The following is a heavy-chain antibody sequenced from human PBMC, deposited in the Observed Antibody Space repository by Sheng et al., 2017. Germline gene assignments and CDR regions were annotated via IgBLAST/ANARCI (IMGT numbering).Heavy chain of an antibody. CDR1: GGSISSGSYY. V-gene: IGHV4-61*02. Sequence: QVQLQESGPGLVKPSQTLSLTCTVSGGSISSGSYYWSWIRQPAGKGLEWIGRISTSGSSNYNPSLKSRVTMSVDTSKNQFSLKLSSVTAADTAVYYCARDKYYDFSYYMDVWGQGTTVTVSS. J-gene: IGHJ6*03. CDR3: ARDKYYDFSYYMDV. CDR2: ISTSGSS. D-gene: IGHD3-3*01.